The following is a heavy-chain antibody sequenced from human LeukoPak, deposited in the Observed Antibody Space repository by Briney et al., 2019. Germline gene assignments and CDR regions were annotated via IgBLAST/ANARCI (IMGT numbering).Heavy chain of an antibody. CDR1: GDSISSYY. V-gene: IGHV4-59*01. Sequence: SETLSLTCTVSGDSISSYYWSWIRQPPGKGLEWIGYIYYSGSTNYNPSLKRRVTISVDTSKNQFSLKLSSVTAADTAVYYCARDVYKYDSSGSRAFDIWGQGTMVTVSS. J-gene: IGHJ3*02. CDR3: ARDVYKYDSSGSRAFDI. CDR2: IYYSGST. D-gene: IGHD3-22*01.